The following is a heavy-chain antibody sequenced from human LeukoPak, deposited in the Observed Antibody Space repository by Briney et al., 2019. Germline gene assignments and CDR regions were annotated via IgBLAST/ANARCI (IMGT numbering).Heavy chain of an antibody. CDR1: GFSFRSPW. Sequence: GGSLRLSCAASGFSFRSPWMHWVRQVPGKGLVWVSRMNPDGTTTTYADSVKGRFTISRDNAKNTLFLQMNSLRVEDTAVYYCVRALMGSEDYWGQGTLVSVSS. J-gene: IGHJ4*02. D-gene: IGHD2-8*01. CDR2: MNPDGTTT. V-gene: IGHV3-74*01. CDR3: VRALMGSEDY.